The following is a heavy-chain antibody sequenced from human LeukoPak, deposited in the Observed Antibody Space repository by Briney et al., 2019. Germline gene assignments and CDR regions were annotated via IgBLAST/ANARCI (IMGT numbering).Heavy chain of an antibody. D-gene: IGHD4-23*01. V-gene: IGHV3-21*01. CDR2: ISSSSSYI. J-gene: IGHJ4*02. CDR3: ARDDYGGLFDY. Sequence: GGSLRLSCAASGFTFSSYSMNWVRHAPGKGLEWASSISSSSSYIYYADSVKGRFTISRDNAKNSLYLQMNSLRAEDTAVYYCARDDYGGLFDYWGQGTLVTVSS. CDR1: GFTFSSYS.